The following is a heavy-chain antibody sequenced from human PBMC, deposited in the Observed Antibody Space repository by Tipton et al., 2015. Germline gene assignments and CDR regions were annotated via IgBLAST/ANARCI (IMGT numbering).Heavy chain of an antibody. CDR1: GGSISSYY. J-gene: IGHJ4*02. CDR3: ARVKTPYGSRWYQIYFDY. CDR2: IYYSGST. Sequence: TLSLTCTVSGGSISSYYWSWIRQPPGKGLEWIGYIYYSGSTNYNPSLKSRVTISVDTSKNQFSLKLSSVTAADTAVYYCARVKTPYGSRWYQIYFDYWGQGTLVTVSS. D-gene: IGHD6-13*01. V-gene: IGHV4-59*01.